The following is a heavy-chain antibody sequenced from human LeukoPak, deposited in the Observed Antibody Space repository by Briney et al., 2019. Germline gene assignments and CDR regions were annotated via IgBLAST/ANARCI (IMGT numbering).Heavy chain of an antibody. Sequence: GSLRLSCAASGFTFSSYEMNWVRQAPGKGLEWVSYISSSGSTIYYADSVKGRFTISRDNAKNSLYLQMNSLRAEDTAVYYCARADGYNPIYYYYGMDVWGQGTTVTVSS. D-gene: IGHD5-24*01. CDR2: ISSSGSTI. CDR3: ARADGYNPIYYYYGMDV. V-gene: IGHV3-48*03. CDR1: GFTFSSYE. J-gene: IGHJ6*02.